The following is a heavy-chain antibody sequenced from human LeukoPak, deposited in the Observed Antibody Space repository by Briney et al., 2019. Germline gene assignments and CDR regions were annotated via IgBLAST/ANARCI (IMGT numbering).Heavy chain of an antibody. CDR2: IWHHGSKI. D-gene: IGHD6-13*01. Sequence: GGSLRLSCVASGFIFSSSGMHWVRQAPGKGLEWVAIIWHHGSKIYYGASVKGRFTISRDNSKNTLYLQMNSLGAEDTGVYYCARDSSSTWYYFDLWGQGTLVTVSS. J-gene: IGHJ4*02. CDR1: GFIFSSSG. V-gene: IGHV3-33*01. CDR3: ARDSSSTWYYFDL.